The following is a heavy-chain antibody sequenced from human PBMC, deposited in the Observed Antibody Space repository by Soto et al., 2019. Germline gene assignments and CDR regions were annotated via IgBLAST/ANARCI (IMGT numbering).Heavy chain of an antibody. Sequence: QVQLQQWGAGLLKPSETLSLTCAVYGGSFSGYYWCWIRQPQGKGREWIGEINHSGSTNYNQSLNRLVTISVDTSKTQFSLKLISVTAADTAVYYCARTSNRASDYILGSYRYVYYFDYWVQGTLVTVSS. D-gene: IGHD3-16*02. J-gene: IGHJ4*02. CDR2: INHSGST. CDR1: GGSFSGYY. CDR3: ARTSNRASDYILGSYRYVYYFDY. V-gene: IGHV4-34*01.